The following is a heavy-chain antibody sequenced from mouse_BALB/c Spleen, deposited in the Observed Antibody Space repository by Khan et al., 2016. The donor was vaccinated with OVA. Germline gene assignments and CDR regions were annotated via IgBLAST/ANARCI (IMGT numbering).Heavy chain of an antibody. CDR2: ISYSGNT. CDR1: GYSITSDYA. D-gene: IGHD3-2*02. Sequence: DVQLQESGPGLVKPSQSLSLTCTVTGYSITSDYAWNWIRQFPGNKLEWMGYISYSGNTKYNPSLKSRISITRDTSKNQFFLQLNFVTIEDTATYYCARIQGGDFDYWGQGTTLTVSS. V-gene: IGHV3-2*02. J-gene: IGHJ2*01. CDR3: ARIQGGDFDY.